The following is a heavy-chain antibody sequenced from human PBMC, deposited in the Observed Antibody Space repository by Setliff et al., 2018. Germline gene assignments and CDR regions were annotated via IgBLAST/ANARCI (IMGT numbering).Heavy chain of an antibody. CDR1: GDSINPYY. V-gene: IGHV4-59*01. D-gene: IGHD3-10*01. Sequence: PSETLSLTCSVSGDSINPYYWTWIRQPPGKGLEWIGFIYYSGATTYNPSLKSRVTISVDTSKNQFSLNLNSVTAADTAVYFCARSLGSGSYYNSRPFYSDYWGQGTLVTVSS. CDR3: ARSLGSGSYYNSRPFYSDY. CDR2: IYYSGAT. J-gene: IGHJ4*02.